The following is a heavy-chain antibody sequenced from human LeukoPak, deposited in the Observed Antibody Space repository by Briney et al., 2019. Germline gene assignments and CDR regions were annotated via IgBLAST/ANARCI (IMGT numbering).Heavy chain of an antibody. CDR2: IIPIFGTA. D-gene: IGHD5-18*01. CDR3: ARGGAGYSYGFYYYYYMDV. V-gene: IGHV1-69*13. CDR1: GGTFSSYA. J-gene: IGHJ6*03. Sequence: GASVKVSCEASGGTFSSYAISWVRQAPGQGLEWMGGIIPIFGTANYAQKFQGRVTITADESTSTAYMELSSLRSEDTAVYYCARGGAGYSYGFYYYYYMDVWGKGTTVTISS.